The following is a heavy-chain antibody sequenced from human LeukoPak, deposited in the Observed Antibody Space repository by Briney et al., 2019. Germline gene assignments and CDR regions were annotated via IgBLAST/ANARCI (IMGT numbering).Heavy chain of an antibody. J-gene: IGHJ2*01. CDR3: ARDPHYYDSSEERYFDL. V-gene: IGHV3-21*01. D-gene: IGHD3-22*01. Sequence: GGSLRLSCAASGCTFSSYSMNWVRQAPGKGLEWVSSISSSSSYIYYADSVKGRFTISRDNAKNSLYLQMNSLRAEDTAVYYCARDPHYYDSSEERYFDLWGRGTLVTVSS. CDR1: GCTFSSYS. CDR2: ISSSSSYI.